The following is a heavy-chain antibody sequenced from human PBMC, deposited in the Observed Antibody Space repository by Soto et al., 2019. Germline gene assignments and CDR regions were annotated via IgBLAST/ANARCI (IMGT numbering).Heavy chain of an antibody. Sequence: QVQLVQSGAEVKKPGSSVKVSCKASGGTFSSYAISWVRQAPGQGLEWMGGIIPIFGTANYAQKFQGRVTITADKSTRTAYMELSSLRSEDTAVYYCARDNGYSSGWYRYHDYWGQGTLVTVSS. V-gene: IGHV1-69*06. CDR3: ARDNGYSSGWYRYHDY. CDR1: GGTFSSYA. J-gene: IGHJ4*02. CDR2: IIPIFGTA. D-gene: IGHD6-19*01.